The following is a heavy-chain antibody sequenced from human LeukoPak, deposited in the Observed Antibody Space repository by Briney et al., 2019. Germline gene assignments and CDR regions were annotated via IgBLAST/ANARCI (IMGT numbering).Heavy chain of an antibody. CDR3: ARDRVGATTH. CDR2: INPDGSAT. J-gene: IGHJ4*02. CDR1: GFTFRSDW. D-gene: IGHD1-26*01. V-gene: IGHV3-7*03. Sequence: GGSLRLSCAASGFTFRSDWMSWVRQSPEKGLEWAANINPDGSATYYVDSVKGRFIISRDNTKNSLYLQMNSLRAEDTAVYYCARDRVGATTHWGQGTLVTVSS.